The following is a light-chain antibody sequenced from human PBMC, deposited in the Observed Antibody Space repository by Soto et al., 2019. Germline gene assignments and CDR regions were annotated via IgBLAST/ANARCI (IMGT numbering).Light chain of an antibody. J-gene: IGKJ5*01. CDR2: GAS. Sequence: EVVMTQSPATLSVSPGERATLSCRASQSVSSNLAWYQQKPGQAPRLFIYGASTRATGIPARFSGSGSGTEFTPTISSLQSEDFAVYYCQQYNNWPAITFGQGTRLEIK. CDR1: QSVSSN. CDR3: QQYNNWPAIT. V-gene: IGKV3D-15*01.